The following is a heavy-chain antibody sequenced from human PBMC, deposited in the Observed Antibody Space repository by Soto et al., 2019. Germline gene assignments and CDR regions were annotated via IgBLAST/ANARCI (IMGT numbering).Heavy chain of an antibody. CDR2: IIPIFGTA. Sequence: SVKVSCKASGGTFSSYAISWVRQSPGQGLEWMGGIIPIFGTANYAQKFQGRVTITADESTSTAYMELSSLRSEDTAVYYCARGQKYYDFWSGYSADAFDIWGQGTMVTVSS. CDR3: ARGQKYYDFWSGYSADAFDI. CDR1: GGTFSSYA. V-gene: IGHV1-69*13. D-gene: IGHD3-3*01. J-gene: IGHJ3*02.